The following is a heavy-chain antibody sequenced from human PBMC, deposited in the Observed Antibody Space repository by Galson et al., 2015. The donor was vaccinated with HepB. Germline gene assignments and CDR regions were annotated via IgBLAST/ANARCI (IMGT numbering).Heavy chain of an antibody. Sequence: SLRLSCAASGFTFSSYWMSWVRQAPGKGLEWVANIKQDGREKYYVDFVKGRFTISRDNAKNSMYLQMNRLRAEDTAVYYCARDKEVAGGGDWFDPWGQGTLVTVSS. J-gene: IGHJ5*02. V-gene: IGHV3-7*01. CDR2: IKQDGREK. CDR3: ARDKEVAGGGDWFDP. D-gene: IGHD6-19*01. CDR1: GFTFSSYW.